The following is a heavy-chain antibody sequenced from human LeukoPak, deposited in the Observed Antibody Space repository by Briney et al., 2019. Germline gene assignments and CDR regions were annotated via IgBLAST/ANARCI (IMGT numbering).Heavy chain of an antibody. CDR1: GYTFTSYA. Sequence: ASVKVSFTASGYTFTSYAMHWVRQAPGQRLEWMGWINAGNGNTKYSQKFQGRVTITRDTSASTAYMELSSLRSEDTAVYYCARDIVATITLYPLYYYYGMDVWGQGTTVTVSS. CDR2: INAGNGNT. J-gene: IGHJ6*02. D-gene: IGHD5-12*01. V-gene: IGHV1-3*01. CDR3: ARDIVATITLYPLYYYYGMDV.